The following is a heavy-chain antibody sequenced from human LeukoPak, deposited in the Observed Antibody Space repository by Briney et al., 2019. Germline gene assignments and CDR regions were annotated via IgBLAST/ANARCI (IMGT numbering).Heavy chain of an antibody. J-gene: IGHJ4*02. CDR2: INTDGTST. CDR3: TRRTSVVPFDY. CDR1: GFTFSSYW. V-gene: IGHV3-74*01. Sequence: GGSLRLSCVASGFTFSSYWMHWVRQAPGKGLVWASRINTDGTSTTYADSVKGRFTISRDNAKNTLYLQMNSLRAEDTAVYYCTRRTSVVPFDYWGQGTLVTVSS. D-gene: IGHD2-2*01.